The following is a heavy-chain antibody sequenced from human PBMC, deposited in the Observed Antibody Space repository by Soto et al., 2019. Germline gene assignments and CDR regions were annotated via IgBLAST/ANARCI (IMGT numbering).Heavy chain of an antibody. CDR1: GDSVSSNSAA. CDR2: TYYRSKWYN. J-gene: IGHJ6*02. Sequence: QTLSLPSSISGDSVSSNSAACNLIRQSPSRGLEWLGRTYYRSKWYNDYAVSVKSRITINPDTSKNQFSLQLNSVTPEDTAVYYCARTHYGMDVWGQGTTVTVSS. CDR3: ARTHYGMDV. V-gene: IGHV6-1*01.